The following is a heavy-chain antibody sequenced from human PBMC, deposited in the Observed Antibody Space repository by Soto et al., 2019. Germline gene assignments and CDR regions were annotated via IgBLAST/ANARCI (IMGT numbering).Heavy chain of an antibody. CDR2: LDQSGGT. D-gene: IGHD3-16*01. CDR1: GDSLRGQS. V-gene: IGHV4-34*01. J-gene: IGHJ5*02. Sequence: SETLSLTCAVVGDSLRGQSWNWIRQSPGKGLEWIGELDQSGGTNYNPSLKSRAIISDDTSKNQFSLTLTSVTAADTAVYYCARGKMGQMGAPNWFDPWGQGTLVTVSS. CDR3: ARGKMGQMGAPNWFDP.